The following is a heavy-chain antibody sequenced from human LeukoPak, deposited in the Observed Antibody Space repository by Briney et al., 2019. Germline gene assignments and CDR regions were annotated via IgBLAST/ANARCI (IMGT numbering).Heavy chain of an antibody. Sequence: SGTLSLTCTVSGGSISPYFWSWIRQPPGKGLEWIGYISYTGSTNYNPSLKSRVTISVDTSKNQFSLQLTSVTAADTAVYYCARDDYRGVTNFDPWGQGTLVTVSS. J-gene: IGHJ5*02. CDR1: GGSISPYF. CDR2: ISYTGST. D-gene: IGHD3-10*01. V-gene: IGHV4-59*01. CDR3: ARDDYRGVTNFDP.